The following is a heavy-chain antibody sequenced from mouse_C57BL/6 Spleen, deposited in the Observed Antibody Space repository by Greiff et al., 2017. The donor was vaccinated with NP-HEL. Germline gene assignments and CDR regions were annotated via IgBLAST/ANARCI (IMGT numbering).Heavy chain of an antibody. J-gene: IGHJ3*01. CDR2: IHPNSGST. D-gene: IGHD1-1*01. Sequence: QVQLQQPGAELVKPGASVKLSCKASGYTFTSYWMHWVKQRPGHGLEWIGMIHPNSGSTNYNEKFKSKATLTVDKSSSTAYMQLSSLTSEDSAVYYCARGFITTYEVAYWGQGTLVTVSA. CDR1: GYTFTSYW. CDR3: ARGFITTYEVAY. V-gene: IGHV1-64*01.